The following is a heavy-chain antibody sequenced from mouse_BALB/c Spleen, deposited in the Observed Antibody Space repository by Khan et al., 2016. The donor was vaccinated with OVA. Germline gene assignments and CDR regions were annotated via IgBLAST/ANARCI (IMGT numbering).Heavy chain of an antibody. Sequence: VQLQESGAELVRPGVSVKISCKGSGYTFTDFTMHWVKQSLAKSLEWIGVINTYYGDATYNQKFKGKATMTVDKSSSTVYMELARLTSEDSAIYYGERGGGGTRFAYWGQGTLVTVSA. V-gene: IGHV1S137*01. D-gene: IGHD1-3*01. CDR2: INTYYGDA. CDR3: ERGGGGTRFAY. CDR1: GYTFTDFT. J-gene: IGHJ3*01.